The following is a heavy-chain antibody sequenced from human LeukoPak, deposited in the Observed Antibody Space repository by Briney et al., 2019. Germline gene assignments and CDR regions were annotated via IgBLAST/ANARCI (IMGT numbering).Heavy chain of an antibody. CDR1: GGSFSGYY. V-gene: IGHV4-34*01. D-gene: IGHD5-12*01. CDR2: INHSGST. J-gene: IGHJ6*01. Sequence: SETLSLTCAVYGGSFSGYYWSWIRQPPGKGLEWIGEINHSGSTNYNPSLKSRVTISVDTSKKQFSLTLTSVTATGTAVYYWTVKSGYDHYYYYGMYVWGQGTTVT. CDR3: TVKSGYDHYYYYGMYV.